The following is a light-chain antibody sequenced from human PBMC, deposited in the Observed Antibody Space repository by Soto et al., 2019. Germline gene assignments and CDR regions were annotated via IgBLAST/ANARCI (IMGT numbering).Light chain of an antibody. CDR3: QQYNDWPPIT. CDR2: YAS. Sequence: EIIMTQSPATLSVSPGERATLSCRASHSVSNNLAWYQQKPGQAPRLLIYYASTRATGIPARFSGSGSGTEFTLTISSLQSEDFALYYWQQYNDWPPITFGQGTRLEV. V-gene: IGKV3-15*01. J-gene: IGKJ5*01. CDR1: HSVSNN.